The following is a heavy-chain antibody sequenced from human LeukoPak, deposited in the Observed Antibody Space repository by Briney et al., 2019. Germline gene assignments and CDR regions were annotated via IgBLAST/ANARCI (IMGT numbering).Heavy chain of an antibody. V-gene: IGHV4-59*01. CDR3: ARSPLGYYDILTGYLTQYYFDY. Sequence: SETLSLTCTVSGGSISSYYWSWIRQPPGKGLEWIGYIYYSGSTNYNPSLKSRVTISVDTSKNQFSLKLSSVTAADTAVYYCARSPLGYYDILTGYLTQYYFDYWGQGTLVTVSS. J-gene: IGHJ4*02. D-gene: IGHD3-9*01. CDR2: IYYSGST. CDR1: GGSISSYY.